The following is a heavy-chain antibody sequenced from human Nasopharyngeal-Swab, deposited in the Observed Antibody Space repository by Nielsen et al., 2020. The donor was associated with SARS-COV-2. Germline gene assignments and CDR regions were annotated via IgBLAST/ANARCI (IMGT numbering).Heavy chain of an antibody. V-gene: IGHV4-39*01. J-gene: IGHJ4*02. CDR2: IYYSGST. Sequence: WIRQPPGKGLEWIGCIYYSGSTYYNPSLKSRVTISVDTSKNQFSLKLSSVTAADTAVYYCARPQWELLTFDYWGQGTLVTVSS. D-gene: IGHD1-26*01. CDR3: ARPQWELLTFDY.